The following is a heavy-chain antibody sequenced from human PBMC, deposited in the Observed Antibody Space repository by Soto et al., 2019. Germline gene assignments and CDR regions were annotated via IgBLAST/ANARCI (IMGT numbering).Heavy chain of an antibody. CDR1: GFTFSDYY. D-gene: IGHD5-18*01. CDR2: ISSSSSYT. V-gene: IGHV3-11*06. CDR3: ARAVDTAMVSVSYYYYGMDV. Sequence: QVQLVESGGGLVKPGGSLRLSCAASGFTFSDYYMSWIRQAPGKGLEWVSYISSSSSYTNYADSVKGRFTISRDNAKNSLYLQMNSLRAEDTAVYYCARAVDTAMVSVSYYYYGMDVWGQGTTVTVSS. J-gene: IGHJ6*02.